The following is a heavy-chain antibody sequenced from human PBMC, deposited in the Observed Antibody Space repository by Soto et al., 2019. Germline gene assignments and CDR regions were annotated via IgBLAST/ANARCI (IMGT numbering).Heavy chain of an antibody. CDR2: THHSGST. V-gene: IGHV4-4*02. CDR3: ARDDNHGSGNSTFWAFDI. Sequence: SETLSLTCTVSGDSISGTQWWAWVRQPPGKGLEWIGETHHSGSTNYSPSLKGRVSISLDDAKNQVSLKLSSMIAADTAIYYCARDDNHGSGNSTFWAFDIWCQGPLVT. D-gene: IGHD3-10*01. J-gene: IGHJ3*02. CDR1: GDSISGTQW.